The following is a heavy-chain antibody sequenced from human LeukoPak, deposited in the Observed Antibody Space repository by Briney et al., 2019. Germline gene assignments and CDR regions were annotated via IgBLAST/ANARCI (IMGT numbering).Heavy chain of an antibody. CDR2: INPSGGST. Sequence: ASVKVSCKASGYTFTSYYMHWVRQAPGQGLEWMGIINPSGGSTSYAQKFQGRVTMTRDTSTSTVYMELSSLRSEDTAVYYCARDVASYCYDSSGYFLARGAFDIWGQGTMVTVSS. J-gene: IGHJ3*02. D-gene: IGHD3-22*01. V-gene: IGHV1-46*01. CDR3: ARDVASYCYDSSGYFLARGAFDI. CDR1: GYTFTSYY.